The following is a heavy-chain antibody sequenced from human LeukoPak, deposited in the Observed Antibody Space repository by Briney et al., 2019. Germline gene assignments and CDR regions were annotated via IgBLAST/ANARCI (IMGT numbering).Heavy chain of an antibody. Sequence: SETLSLTCSVSGGSINSHYWSWIRQPPGKRLEWIGYIFNTGNTNYNPSLVSRVTMSVDTSRAQFFLRLSPVTAADTAIYYCTSRPADTTWYGVFDYWGQGTLVTVSS. V-gene: IGHV4-59*11. CDR1: GGSINSHY. J-gene: IGHJ4*02. CDR2: IFNTGNT. CDR3: TSRPADTTWYGVFDY. D-gene: IGHD3-10*01.